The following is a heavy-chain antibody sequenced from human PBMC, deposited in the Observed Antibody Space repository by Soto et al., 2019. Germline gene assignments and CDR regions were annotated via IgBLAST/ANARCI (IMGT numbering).Heavy chain of an antibody. D-gene: IGHD3-22*01. CDR2: IWYDGSNK. CDR3: ARDEAMIGLLDI. CDR1: GFTFSSYG. V-gene: IGHV3-33*01. J-gene: IGHJ3*02. Sequence: QVQLVESGGGVVQPGRSLRLSCAASGFTFSSYGMHWVRQAPGKGLEWVAVIWYDGSNKYYADSVKGRFTISRDNSKNTLYLQMNSLRAEDTAVYYCARDEAMIGLLDIWGQGTMVTVSS.